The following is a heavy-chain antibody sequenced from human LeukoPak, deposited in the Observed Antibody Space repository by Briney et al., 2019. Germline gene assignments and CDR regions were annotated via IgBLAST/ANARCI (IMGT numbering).Heavy chain of an antibody. D-gene: IGHD3-22*01. J-gene: IGHJ3*02. CDR3: ARDYYDSSGYDHDAFDI. V-gene: IGHV4-30-2*01. CDR2: IYHSGST. Sequence: SETLSLTCAVSGGSISSGGYSWSWIRQPPGKGLEWIGYIYHSGSTYYNPSLKSRVTISVDRSKNQFSLKLSSVTAADTAVYYCARDYYDSSGYDHDAFDIWGQGTMDTVSS. CDR1: GGSISSGGYS.